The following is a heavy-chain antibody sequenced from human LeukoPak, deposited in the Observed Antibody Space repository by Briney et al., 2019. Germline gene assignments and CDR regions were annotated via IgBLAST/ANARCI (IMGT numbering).Heavy chain of an antibody. J-gene: IGHJ6*02. CDR1: GYTFTSYA. V-gene: IGHV1-3*01. D-gene: IGHD3-10*01. CDR3: ARDTYGSGSYTYYYYGMDV. CDR2: INAGNGNT. Sequence: GASVKVSCKASGYTFTSYAMHWVRQAPGQRLEWMGGINAGNGNTKYSQKFQGRVTITRDTSASTAYMELSSLRSEDTAVYYCARDTYGSGSYTYYYYGMDVWGQGTTVTVSS.